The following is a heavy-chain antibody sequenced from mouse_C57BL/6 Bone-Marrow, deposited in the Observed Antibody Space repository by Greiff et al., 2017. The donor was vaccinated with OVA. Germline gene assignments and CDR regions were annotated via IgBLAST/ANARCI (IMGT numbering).Heavy chain of an antibody. CDR1: GYAFSSSW. Sequence: QVQLQQSGPELVKPGASVKISCKASGYAFSSSWMNWVKQRPGKGLEWIGRIYPGDGDTNYNGKFKGKATLTADKSSSTAYMQLSSLTSEDSAVYFCARSRIHYADWGQGTTLTVSS. J-gene: IGHJ2*01. D-gene: IGHD1-2*01. V-gene: IGHV1-82*01. CDR2: IYPGDGDT. CDR3: ARSRIHYAD.